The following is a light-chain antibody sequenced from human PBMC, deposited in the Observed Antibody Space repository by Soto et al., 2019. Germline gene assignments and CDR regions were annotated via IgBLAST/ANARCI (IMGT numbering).Light chain of an antibody. CDR2: GAS. CDR3: QQYGNSPPFT. J-gene: IGKJ3*01. Sequence: EIVLTQSPGTLSLSPGERATLSCRASQSVSGTYLAWYQQKPGQAPRLLIYGASSRATGIPDRFSGSGSGTDFTLTISRLEPEDFAVYYCQQYGNSPPFTFGPGTKVD. V-gene: IGKV3-20*01. CDR1: QSVSGTY.